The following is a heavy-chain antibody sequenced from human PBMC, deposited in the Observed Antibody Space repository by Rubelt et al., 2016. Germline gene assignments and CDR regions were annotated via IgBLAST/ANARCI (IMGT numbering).Heavy chain of an antibody. CDR1: GGSITSHN. J-gene: IGHJ6*03. Sequence: QVLLQESGPGLVKPSETLSLTCTVSGGSITSHNWSWIRQPPGKGLEWIGYIYDSGSTNYNPSLKSRVSISVDTSKNQFSLKLSSGTAADTAVDYCAREDLSNGDYMGVWGQGTTVTVSS. V-gene: IGHV4-59*11. D-gene: IGHD3-10*01. CDR3: AREDLSNGDYMGV. CDR2: IYDSGST.